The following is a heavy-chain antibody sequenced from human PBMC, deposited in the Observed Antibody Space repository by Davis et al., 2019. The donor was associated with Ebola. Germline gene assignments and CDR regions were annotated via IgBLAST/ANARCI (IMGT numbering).Heavy chain of an antibody. J-gene: IGHJ4*02. CDR2: ISAYNGNT. CDR1: GYTFTSYG. Sequence: AASVKVSCKASGYTFTSYGISWVRQAPGQGLEWMGWISAYNGNTNYAQKLQGRVTMTRDTSTSTAYMELSSLRSEDTAVYYCARERQLATDYWGQGTLVTVSS. V-gene: IGHV1-18*01. D-gene: IGHD6-6*01. CDR3: ARERQLATDY.